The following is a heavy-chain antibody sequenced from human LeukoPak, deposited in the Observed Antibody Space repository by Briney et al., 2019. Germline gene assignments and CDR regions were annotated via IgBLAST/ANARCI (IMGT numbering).Heavy chain of an antibody. V-gene: IGHV5-51*01. D-gene: IGHD6-19*01. Sequence: GEPLKISCKGSGYTFTSYWIVWVRQMPGKGLEWMGIIYPGDSNTRYRPSFQGQVTILADKSISTAYLQWSSLKASDTAMYYCARQSSGWTAFDIWGQGTIVTVSS. CDR2: IYPGDSNT. J-gene: IGHJ3*02. CDR1: GYTFTSYW. CDR3: ARQSSGWTAFDI.